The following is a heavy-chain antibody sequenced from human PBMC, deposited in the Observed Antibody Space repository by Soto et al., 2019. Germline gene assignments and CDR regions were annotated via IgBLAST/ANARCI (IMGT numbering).Heavy chain of an antibody. CDR2: TYYRSKWSN. Sequence: PSQTLSLTCAISGDSVSSNSAAWNWIRQSPSRGLEWLGRTYYRSKWSNDYAVSVKSRITINPDTSKNHFSLQLRSVSPEDTAVYYCAREGVTMVRGVISDYYYSGMDVWGRCATVTVSS. J-gene: IGHJ6*02. D-gene: IGHD3-10*01. CDR1: GDSVSSNSAA. CDR3: AREGVTMVRGVISDYYYSGMDV. V-gene: IGHV6-1*01.